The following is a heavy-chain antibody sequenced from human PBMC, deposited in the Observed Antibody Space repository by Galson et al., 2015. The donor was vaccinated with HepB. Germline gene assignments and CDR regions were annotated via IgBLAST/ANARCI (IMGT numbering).Heavy chain of an antibody. J-gene: IGHJ6*02. CDR2: IWNDGSNK. CDR1: GFTFSSYG. V-gene: IGHV3-33*06. Sequence: SLRLSCAASGFTFSSYGMNWVRQAPGKGLEWVASIWNDGSNKYYADSVKGRFTISRDNSKNTLFLQVNSLRAEDTAVYYCAKERAYYGMDAWCQGTTVTASS. CDR3: AKERAYYGMDA.